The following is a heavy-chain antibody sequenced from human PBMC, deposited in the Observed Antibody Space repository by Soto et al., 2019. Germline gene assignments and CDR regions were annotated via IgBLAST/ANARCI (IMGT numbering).Heavy chain of an antibody. J-gene: IGHJ4*02. D-gene: IGHD3-22*01. V-gene: IGHV4-30-4*01. CDR1: GGSISSGDYY. CDR2: IYYSGIT. CDR3: ARHYYDSSDYHLVGLDY. Sequence: SETLSLTCTVSGGSISSGDYYWSWIRQPPGKGLEYIGYIYYSGITYYNPSLKGRVTISVDTSKNQFSLKLSSVTAADTAVYYCARHYYDSSDYHLVGLDYWGQGTLVTVS.